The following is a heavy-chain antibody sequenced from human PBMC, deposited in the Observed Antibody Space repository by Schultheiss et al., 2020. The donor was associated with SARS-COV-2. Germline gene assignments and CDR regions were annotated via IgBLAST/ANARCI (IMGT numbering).Heavy chain of an antibody. D-gene: IGHD5-18*01. CDR1: GGSISSGDYY. CDR2: INHSGST. J-gene: IGHJ6*03. CDR3: ARRTRLGDTAMVYYYYYYMDV. V-gene: IGHV4-34*01. Sequence: SETLSLTCTVSGGSISSGDYYWSWIRQPPGKGLEWIGEINHSGSTNYNTSLKSRVTISVDTSKNQFSLKLSSVTAADTAVYYCARRTRLGDTAMVYYYYYYMDVWGKGTTVTVSS.